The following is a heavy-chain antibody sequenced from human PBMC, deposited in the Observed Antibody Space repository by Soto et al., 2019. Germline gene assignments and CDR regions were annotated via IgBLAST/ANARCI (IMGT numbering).Heavy chain of an antibody. Sequence: AAVKVSCKASGYTFSKYGFTCLRQSPGQWLEWMGWISASKGNTNYSQKFQGRITMTRDTSTSTAYMELRSLKSDDMAVYYCASRAGQLPYYFDYWGQGTQVTVSS. CDR2: ISASKGNT. D-gene: IGHD6-6*01. CDR3: ASRAGQLPYYFDY. J-gene: IGHJ4*02. CDR1: GYTFSKYG. V-gene: IGHV1-18*03.